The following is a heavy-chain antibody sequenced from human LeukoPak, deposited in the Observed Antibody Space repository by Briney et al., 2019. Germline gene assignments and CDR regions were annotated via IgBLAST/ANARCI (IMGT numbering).Heavy chain of an antibody. CDR3: ARDPYYYDSGSFAAFDM. CDR1: SFTFSSYW. Sequence: PGGSLRLSCAASSFTFSSYWMTWVRQAPGKGLEWVANIKEDGSKTFYVDSVKGRFTISRDNAKNSLYLQMNSLRAEDTAVYYCARDPYYYDSGSFAAFDMWGQGTMVTVSS. CDR2: IKEDGSKT. D-gene: IGHD3-10*01. J-gene: IGHJ3*02. V-gene: IGHV3-7*01.